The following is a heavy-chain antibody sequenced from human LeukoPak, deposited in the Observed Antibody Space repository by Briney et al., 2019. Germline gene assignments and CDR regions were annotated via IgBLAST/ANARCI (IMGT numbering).Heavy chain of an antibody. CDR1: GGSISSYS. V-gene: IGHV4-59*01. J-gene: IGHJ5*02. CDR2: IYYSGST. D-gene: IGHD3-22*01. CDR3: ARVVYYDSTPRWFDP. Sequence: PSETLSLTCTVSGGSISSYSWSWIRQPPGKGLEWIAYIYYSGSTNYNPSLKSRVTLSVDASKNQFSLKLSSVTAAGTAVYYCARVVYYDSTPRWFDPWGQGTLVTVSS.